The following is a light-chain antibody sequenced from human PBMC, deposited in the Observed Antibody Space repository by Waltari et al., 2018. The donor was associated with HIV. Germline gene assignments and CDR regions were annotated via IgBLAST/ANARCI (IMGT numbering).Light chain of an antibody. CDR2: AAS. J-gene: IGKJ4*01. Sequence: DIQLTQSPPFLSASVGDRVTITFRSSQGISSYLAWYQQKPGKAPKLLIYAASTLQSGVPSRFSGSGSGTDFTLTISSLQPEDFATYYCQQLNSYTQITFGGGTKVEIK. CDR1: QGISSY. V-gene: IGKV1-9*01. CDR3: QQLNSYTQIT.